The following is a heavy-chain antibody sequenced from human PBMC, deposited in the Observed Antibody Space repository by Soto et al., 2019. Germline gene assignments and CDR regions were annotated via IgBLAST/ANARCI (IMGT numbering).Heavy chain of an antibody. V-gene: IGHV1-18*01. CDR1: GYTFTSYG. Sequence: GASVKVSCKASGYTFTSYGISRVRQAPGQGLEWMGWISPYNGNTNYAHKFHGRATMTTDTSTSTAYMELRSLISDDTAVHYCARDIWFGDFDYWGQGTLVTVSS. CDR3: ARDIWFGDFDY. CDR2: ISPYNGNT. J-gene: IGHJ4*02. D-gene: IGHD3-10*01.